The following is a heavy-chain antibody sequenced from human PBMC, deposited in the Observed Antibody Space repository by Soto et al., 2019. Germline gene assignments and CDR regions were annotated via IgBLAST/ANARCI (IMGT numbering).Heavy chain of an antibody. Sequence: PGGSLRLSCAASGFTFSSYAMSWFRQAPGKGLEWVSAISGSGGSTYYADSVKGRFTISRDNSKNTLYLQMNSLRAEDTAVYYCAKGIVVVPAAASDYWGQGTLVTVSS. D-gene: IGHD2-2*01. CDR3: AKGIVVVPAAASDY. J-gene: IGHJ4*02. CDR1: GFTFSSYA. V-gene: IGHV3-23*01. CDR2: ISGSGGST.